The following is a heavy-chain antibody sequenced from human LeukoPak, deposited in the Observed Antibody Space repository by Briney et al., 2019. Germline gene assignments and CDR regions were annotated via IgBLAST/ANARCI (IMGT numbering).Heavy chain of an antibody. J-gene: IGHJ3*02. Sequence: SETLSLTCTVSGGSLSSYYWSWIRQPAGKGLEWIGRIYTSGSTNYNPSLKSRVTISVDTSKNQFSLKLSSVTAADTAVYYCASRGHYYDSSGYFDDAFDIWGQGTMVTVSS. CDR1: GGSLSSYY. CDR3: ASRGHYYDSSGYFDDAFDI. CDR2: IYTSGST. D-gene: IGHD3-22*01. V-gene: IGHV4-4*07.